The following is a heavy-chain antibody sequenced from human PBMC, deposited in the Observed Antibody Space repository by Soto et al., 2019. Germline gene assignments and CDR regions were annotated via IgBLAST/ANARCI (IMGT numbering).Heavy chain of an antibody. CDR3: ARIRGSSSGYYYYMDV. CDR1: GFSLSNARMG. V-gene: IGHV2-26*01. D-gene: IGHD6-6*01. Sequence: SGPTLVNPTETLTLTCTVSGFSLSNARMGVSWIRQPPGKALEWLARIFSNDEKSYSTSLKSRLTISKDTSKSQVVLTMTNMDPVDTATYYCARIRGSSSGYYYYMDVWGKGTTVTVSS. CDR2: IFSNDEK. J-gene: IGHJ6*03.